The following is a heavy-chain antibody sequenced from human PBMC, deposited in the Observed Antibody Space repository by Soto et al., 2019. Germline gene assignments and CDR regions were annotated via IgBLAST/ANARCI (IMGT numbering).Heavy chain of an antibody. J-gene: IGHJ4*02. CDR2: ISSSSSTI. Sequence: GGSLRLSCAASGFTFSSYSMNWVRQAPGKGLEWVSYISSSSSTIYYADSVKGRFTISRDNAKNSLYLQMNSLRDEDTAVYYCARDFFWGVYSSFCYYFDYWGQGTLVTVSS. V-gene: IGHV3-48*02. CDR3: ARDFFWGVYSSFCYYFDY. D-gene: IGHD6-6*01. CDR1: GFTFSSYS.